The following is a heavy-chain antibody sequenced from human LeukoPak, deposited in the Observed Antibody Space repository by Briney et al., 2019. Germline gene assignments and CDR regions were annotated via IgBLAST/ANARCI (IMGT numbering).Heavy chain of an antibody. CDR3: AKDMYSSGRQPVFDY. D-gene: IGHD6-19*01. V-gene: IGHV3-7*03. J-gene: IGHJ4*02. Sequence: PGGSLRLSCAASGFTFSSYWMSWVRQTPGKGLEWVANIKQDGSEKYYVDSVKGRFTISRDNAKNSLYLQMNSLRAEDTAVYYCAKDMYSSGRQPVFDYWGQGTLVTVSS. CDR1: GFTFSSYW. CDR2: IKQDGSEK.